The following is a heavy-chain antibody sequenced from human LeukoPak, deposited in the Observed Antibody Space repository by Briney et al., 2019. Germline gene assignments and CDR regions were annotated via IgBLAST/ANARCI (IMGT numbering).Heavy chain of an antibody. CDR3: ARARTPLTVTTSTVSPVYGMDV. CDR2: INHSGST. J-gene: IGHJ6*02. Sequence: SETLSLTCAVYGGSFSGYYWSWIRQPPGKGLEWIGEINHSGSTNYNPSLKSRVTISVDTSKNQFSLKLSSVTAADTAVYYCARARTPLTVTTSTVSPVYGMDVWGQGILVTVSS. D-gene: IGHD4-17*01. CDR1: GGSFSGYY. V-gene: IGHV4-34*01.